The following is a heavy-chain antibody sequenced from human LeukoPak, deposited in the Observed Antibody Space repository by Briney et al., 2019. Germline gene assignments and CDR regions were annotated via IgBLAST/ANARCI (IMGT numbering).Heavy chain of an antibody. CDR1: GYTFTSYY. CDR3: ARERAYDSSGYYSYYGMEV. Sequence: GASVKVSCKASGYTFTSYYMHWVRQAPGQGLEWMGIINPSGGSTSYAQKFQGRVTMTRDTSTSTVYMELSSLRSEDTAVYYCARERAYDSSGYYSYYGMEVWGQGTTVTVSS. D-gene: IGHD3-22*01. V-gene: IGHV1-46*01. J-gene: IGHJ6*02. CDR2: INPSGGST.